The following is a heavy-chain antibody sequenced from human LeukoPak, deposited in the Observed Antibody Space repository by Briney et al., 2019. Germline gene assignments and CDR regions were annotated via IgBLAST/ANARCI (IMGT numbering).Heavy chain of an antibody. V-gene: IGHV3-21*01. CDR3: ARVSLGAAAGTSR. CDR1: GFTFSSYN. J-gene: IGHJ4*02. CDR2: ISSSSSYI. Sequence: GGSLRLSCAASGFTFSSYNMNWVRQAPGKGLEWVSSISSSSSYIYYTDSVKGRFTISRDNAKNSLYLQMNSLRADDTATYYCARVSLGAAAGTSRWGQGTLVTVSS. D-gene: IGHD6-13*01.